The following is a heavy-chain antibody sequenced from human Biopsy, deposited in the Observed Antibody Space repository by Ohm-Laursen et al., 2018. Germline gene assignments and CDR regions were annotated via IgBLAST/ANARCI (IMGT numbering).Heavy chain of an antibody. Sequence: SDTLSLTCVVSGVSISSYFWSWIRQPLGKGLEWIGYVSYSGNTKYNPSLKSRVIISADTSKNQFSLKLSSVTAADTAMYYCASVVLGPTNDAFDLWGQGTMVVVSS. V-gene: IGHV4-59*08. CDR1: GVSISSYF. J-gene: IGHJ3*01. CDR2: VSYSGNT. D-gene: IGHD3-22*01. CDR3: ASVVLGPTNDAFDL.